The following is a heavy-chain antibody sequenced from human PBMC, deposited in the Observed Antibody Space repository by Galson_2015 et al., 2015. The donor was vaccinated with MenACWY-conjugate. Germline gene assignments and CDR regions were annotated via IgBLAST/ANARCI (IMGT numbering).Heavy chain of an antibody. D-gene: IGHD3-10*01. CDR2: ISYDGTNK. CDR1: GFTFSNYG. J-gene: IGHJ4*02. CDR3: AKVSTWLGPVDY. Sequence: SLRLSCAASGFTFSNYGMHWVRQAPGKGLEWVAVISYDGTNKYYADSVKGRFTISRDNSKNTLYVQMNSLRTEDTALYYCAKVSTWLGPVDYWGQGTLVTVPS. V-gene: IGHV3-30*18.